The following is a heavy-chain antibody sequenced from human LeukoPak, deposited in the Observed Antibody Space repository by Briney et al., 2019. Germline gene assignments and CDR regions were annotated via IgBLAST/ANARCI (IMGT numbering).Heavy chain of an antibody. CDR1: GRSITSGGDA. J-gene: IGHJ4*02. V-gene: IGHV4-30-2*01. CDR2: IYHSGST. Sequence: SQTLSLTCAVSGRSITSGGDAWGWIRQPPGKGLEWIGYIYHSGSTYYNPSLKSRVTISVDRSKNQFSLKLSSVTAADTAVYYCASSLENYFDYWGQGTLVTVSS. CDR3: ASSLENYFDY.